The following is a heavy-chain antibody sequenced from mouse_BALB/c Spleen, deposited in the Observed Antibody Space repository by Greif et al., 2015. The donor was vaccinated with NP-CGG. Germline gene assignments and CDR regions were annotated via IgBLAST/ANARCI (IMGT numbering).Heavy chain of an antibody. Sequence: VQLKQSGPELVQPGASVTISCKASGYSFTGYFMNWVKQSHGKSLEWIGRINPYNGDPFYNQKFKGKATFTVDKSSSTANMELLSLTAEDSAVYYCGRTYEYDGVYLDYWGQGTTLTVSS. CDR3: GRTYEYDGVYLDY. J-gene: IGHJ2*01. D-gene: IGHD2-4*01. CDR2: INPYNGDP. V-gene: IGHV1-37*01. CDR1: GYSFTGYF.